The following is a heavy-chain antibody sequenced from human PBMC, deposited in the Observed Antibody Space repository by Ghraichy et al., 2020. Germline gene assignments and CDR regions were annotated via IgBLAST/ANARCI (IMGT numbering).Heavy chain of an antibody. V-gene: IGHV3-74*01. CDR3: STSPRADRGNY. D-gene: IGHD3-10*01. Sequence: LSLTCAASGLTFSSYWLHWVRQAPGKGLEWVSHIKTDGSTTNYADSVRGRFTISRDNAKNTLYLQMNSLRADDTAVYYCSTSPRADRGNYWGQGTLVTVSS. CDR1: GLTFSSYW. CDR2: IKTDGSTT. J-gene: IGHJ4*02.